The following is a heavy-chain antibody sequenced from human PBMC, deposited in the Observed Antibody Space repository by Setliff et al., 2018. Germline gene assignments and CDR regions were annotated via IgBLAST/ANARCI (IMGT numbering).Heavy chain of an antibody. Sequence: SETLSLTCTVSGGSMSTYYWSWIRQPPGKGLEWIGYIYASGSTNHNPSLKSRVTISVDTSKNQFSLKLSSVTAADTAVYYCARGVSSVSWTPRYWGRGILVTVSS. CDR1: GGSMSTYY. CDR3: ARGVSSVSWTPRY. CDR2: IYASGST. J-gene: IGHJ4*02. D-gene: IGHD6-19*01. V-gene: IGHV4-4*08.